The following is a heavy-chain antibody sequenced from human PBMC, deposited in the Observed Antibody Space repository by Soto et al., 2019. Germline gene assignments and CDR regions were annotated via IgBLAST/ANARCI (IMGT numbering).Heavy chain of an antibody. CDR2: IYPGDSDT. D-gene: IGHD6-19*01. CDR1: GYSFTSYW. Sequence: PGESLKISCKGSGYSFTSYWIGWVRQMPVKGLEWMGIIYPGDSDTRYSPSFQGQVTISADKSISTAYLQWSSLKASDTAMYYCARHVRSQWLARYYYYGMDVWGQGTTVTVSS. V-gene: IGHV5-51*01. J-gene: IGHJ6*02. CDR3: ARHVRSQWLARYYYYGMDV.